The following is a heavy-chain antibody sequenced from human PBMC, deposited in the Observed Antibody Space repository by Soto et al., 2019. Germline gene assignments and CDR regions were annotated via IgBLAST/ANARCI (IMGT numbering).Heavy chain of an antibody. V-gene: IGHV3-48*02. CDR3: GRGVAATSWYFDY. CDR2: ISSSSSTI. J-gene: IGHJ4*02. Sequence: GRSLRLSCAASAFTFSSYSMNWVRQAPGKGLEWVSYISSSSSTIYYADSVKCRFTISRDNAKNSLYLQMNSLRDEDTAVYYCGRGVAATSWYFDYWGQGTLQTISS. D-gene: IGHD1-26*01. CDR1: AFTFSSYS.